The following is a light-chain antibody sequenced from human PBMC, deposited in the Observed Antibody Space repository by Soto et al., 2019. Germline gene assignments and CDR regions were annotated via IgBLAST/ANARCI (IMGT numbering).Light chain of an antibody. V-gene: IGLV2-14*01. CDR1: SSDVGSYNY. J-gene: IGLJ3*02. CDR2: EVN. Sequence: QSVLTQPASVSGSLGQSVTISCTGTSSDVGSYNYVSWYQQHPGKVPKLMIYEVNNRPSGVSNRFSGSKSANTASLTISGLQTDDEADYYCSSFTSSSTQVFGGGTKLTVL. CDR3: SSFTSSSTQV.